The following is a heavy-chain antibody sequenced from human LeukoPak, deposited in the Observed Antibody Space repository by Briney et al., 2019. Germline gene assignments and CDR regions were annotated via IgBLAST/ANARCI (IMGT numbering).Heavy chain of an antibody. J-gene: IGHJ4*02. CDR2: INPNSGGK. CDR3: ARFSGGSYSDY. V-gene: IGHV1-2*02. CDR1: GYTFTGYY. D-gene: IGHD1-26*01. Sequence: GASVKVSHKASGYTFTGYYMHWVRQAPGQGLEGMGWINPNSGGKNYAQKLQGRVTITRDTSKNQVALKLSSVTAADTAVYYCARFSGGSYSDYWGQGTLVTVSS.